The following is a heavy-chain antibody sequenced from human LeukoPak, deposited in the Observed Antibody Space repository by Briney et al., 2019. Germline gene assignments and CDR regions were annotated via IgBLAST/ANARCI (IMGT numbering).Heavy chain of an antibody. Sequence: GGSLRLSCAASGFTFSSYAMSWVRQAPGKGLEWVSAISGSGGSTYYADSVKGRFTISRDNSKNTLYLQMNSLRAEDTAVYYCAKVLCYWGGGSCYRGYYFDYWGQGTLVTVSS. CDR1: GFTFSSYA. V-gene: IGHV3-23*01. CDR2: ISGSGGST. J-gene: IGHJ4*02. D-gene: IGHD2-15*01. CDR3: AKVLCYWGGGSCYRGYYFDY.